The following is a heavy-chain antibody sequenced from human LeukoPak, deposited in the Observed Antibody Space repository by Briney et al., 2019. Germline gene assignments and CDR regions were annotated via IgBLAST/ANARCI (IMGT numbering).Heavy chain of an antibody. D-gene: IGHD3-10*01. CDR3: VRGSSGTVVRGVSWAWFDP. V-gene: IGHV3-7*05. CDR1: GFPFSIYW. Sequence: GGSLRLSCAASGFPFSIYWMTWVRQAPGKGLEWVANIKPDGSEKYYVDSAKGRFTISRDNAKNSLYLQMNSLRAEDTAVYYCVRGSSGTVVRGVSWAWFDPWGQGTLVSVSS. CDR2: IKPDGSEK. J-gene: IGHJ5*02.